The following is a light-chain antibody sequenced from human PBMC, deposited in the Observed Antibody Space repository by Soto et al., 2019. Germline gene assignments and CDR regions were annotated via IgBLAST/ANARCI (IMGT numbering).Light chain of an antibody. Sequence: EVVLTQSPGTLSLSPGESATLSCRASQSVSSYLAWYQQKPGQAPRLLIYDASNRATGIPARFSGSGSGTDFTLTISSLEPEDFAVYCCQQRSNWLTFGGGTKVDIK. CDR3: QQRSNWLT. CDR1: QSVSSY. CDR2: DAS. V-gene: IGKV3-11*01. J-gene: IGKJ4*01.